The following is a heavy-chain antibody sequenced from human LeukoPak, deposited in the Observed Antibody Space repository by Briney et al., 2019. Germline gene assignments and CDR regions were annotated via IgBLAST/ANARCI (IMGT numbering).Heavy chain of an antibody. CDR1: GYTFTSYY. CDR2: INPSGGST. V-gene: IGHV1-46*01. D-gene: IGHD5-18*01. J-gene: IGHJ6*03. CDR3: ARDLGYSYGWGDYYYYMDV. Sequence: ASVKVSCKASGYTFTSYYMHWVRQAPGQGFEWMGIINPSGGSTSYAREFQGRVTMTRDMSTSTVYMELSSLRSEDTAVYYCARDLGYSYGWGDYYYYMDVWGKGTTVTVSS.